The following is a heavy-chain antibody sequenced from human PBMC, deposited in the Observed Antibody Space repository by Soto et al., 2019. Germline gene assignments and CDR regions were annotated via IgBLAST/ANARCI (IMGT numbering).Heavy chain of an antibody. CDR3: AREGCGGDCKPQDYYYMDV. J-gene: IGHJ6*03. CDR1: GGSISSYY. CDR2: IYYSGST. D-gene: IGHD2-21*01. Sequence: SETLSLTCTVSGGSISSYYWSWIRQPPGKGLEWIGYIYYSGSTNYDPSLKSRVTISVDTSKNQFSLKLSSVTAADTAVYYCAREGCGGDCKPQDYYYMDVWGKGTTVT. V-gene: IGHV4-59*01.